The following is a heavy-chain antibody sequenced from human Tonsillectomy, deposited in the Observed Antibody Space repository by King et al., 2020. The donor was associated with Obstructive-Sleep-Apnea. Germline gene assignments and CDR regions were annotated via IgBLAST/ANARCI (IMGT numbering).Heavy chain of an antibody. CDR3: ARTFYGSGSYHFDS. Sequence: QLQESGPGLVKPTKTLSLTCTASGGFISSGDSYWSWIRQPPGKGLEWIGFIHYSGRTYYNPTLRRRVSISVDTSKNHFSLKLTSVTAADTAVYYCARTFYGSGSYHFDSWGQGTLVTVSS. CDR2: IHYSGRT. CDR1: GGFISSGDSY. D-gene: IGHD3-10*01. J-gene: IGHJ4*02. V-gene: IGHV4-30-4*01.